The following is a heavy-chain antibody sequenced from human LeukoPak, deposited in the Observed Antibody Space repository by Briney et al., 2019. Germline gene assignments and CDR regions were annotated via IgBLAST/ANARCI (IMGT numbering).Heavy chain of an antibody. Sequence: PGGSLRLSCAASGFTFSSYAMHWVRQAPGKGLEWVAVISYDGSNKYYADSVKGRFTISRDNSKNTLYLQMNSLRAEDTAVYYCARARHLWFGELFWFDPWGQGTLVTVSS. J-gene: IGHJ5*02. CDR2: ISYDGSNK. CDR3: ARARHLWFGELFWFDP. V-gene: IGHV3-30-3*01. CDR1: GFTFSSYA. D-gene: IGHD3-10*01.